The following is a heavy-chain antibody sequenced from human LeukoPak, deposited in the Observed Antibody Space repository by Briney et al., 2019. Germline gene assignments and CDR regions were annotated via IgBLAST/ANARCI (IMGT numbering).Heavy chain of an antibody. J-gene: IGHJ5*02. Sequence: GGSLKLSCAASGLTFSGSAVHWVRQASGKGLEWVGRIRSKAYNYATAYGASVKGRFTISRDDSKNTAYLQMNSLKTEDTAVYYCTRLDRDYCSGGSCYFDPWGQGTLVTVSS. CDR2: IRSKAYNYAT. D-gene: IGHD2-15*01. V-gene: IGHV3-73*01. CDR1: GLTFSGSA. CDR3: TRLDRDYCSGGSCYFDP.